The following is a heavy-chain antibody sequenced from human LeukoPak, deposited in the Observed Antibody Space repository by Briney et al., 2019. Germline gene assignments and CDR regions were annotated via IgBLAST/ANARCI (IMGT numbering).Heavy chain of an antibody. D-gene: IGHD2-15*01. Sequence: PGGSLRLSCAASGFTFSSYATSWVRQAPGKGLEWVSAISGSGGSTYYADSVKGRFTISRDNSKNTLYLQMNSLRAEDTAVYYCAKAVVVVAATHYYYYYYMDVWGKGTTVTVSS. CDR2: ISGSGGST. CDR3: AKAVVVVAATHYYYYYYMDV. V-gene: IGHV3-23*01. CDR1: GFTFSSYA. J-gene: IGHJ6*03.